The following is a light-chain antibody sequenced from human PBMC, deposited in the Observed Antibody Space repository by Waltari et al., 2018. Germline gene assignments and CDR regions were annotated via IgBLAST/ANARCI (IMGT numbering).Light chain of an antibody. CDR3: AAWDDSLNGWV. CDR1: TSSIGSYV. CDR2: NNN. Sequence: QSLLTQPPSASGTPGQRVTISCSGSTSSIGSYVVNWYQQLPRTAPQLLIFNNNQRPSGVPDRFSGSKSGTSASLAISGLQSEDEADYYCAAWDDSLNGWVFGGGTKVTVL. V-gene: IGLV1-44*01. J-gene: IGLJ3*02.